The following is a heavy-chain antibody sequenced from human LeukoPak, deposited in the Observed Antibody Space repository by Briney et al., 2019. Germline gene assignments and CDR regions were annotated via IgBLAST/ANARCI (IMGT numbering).Heavy chain of an antibody. Sequence: ASVTVSCKASGGTFSSYAISWVRQAPGQGLEWMGGIIPIFGTANYAQKFQGRVTITADESTSTAYMELSSLRSEDTAVYYCAREARRRPYYYDSSGYYYYFDYWGQGTLVTVSS. J-gene: IGHJ4*02. V-gene: IGHV1-69*01. CDR2: IIPIFGTA. CDR3: AREARRRPYYYDSSGYYYYFDY. D-gene: IGHD3-22*01. CDR1: GGTFSSYA.